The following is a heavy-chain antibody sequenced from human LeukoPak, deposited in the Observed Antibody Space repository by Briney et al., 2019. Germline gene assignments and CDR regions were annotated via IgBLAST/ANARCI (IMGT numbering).Heavy chain of an antibody. V-gene: IGHV4-59*01. CDR1: GGSISNYY. CDR3: ARGLHSGSYYDY. CDR2: SHYNGSP. J-gene: IGHJ4*02. Sequence: SETLSLTCTVSGGSISNYYWSWLRQPPGKGLEWIGYSHYNGSPNYNPSLKSRVTISLDTSKNHFSLKLSSVTAADTAVYYCARGLHSGSYYDYCGQGTLVTVSS. D-gene: IGHD1-26*01.